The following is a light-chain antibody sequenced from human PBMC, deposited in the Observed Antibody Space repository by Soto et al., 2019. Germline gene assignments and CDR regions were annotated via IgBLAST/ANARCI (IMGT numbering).Light chain of an antibody. Sequence: QSVLTQPPSASGTPGQRVSISCSGGSSNIGSNFVYWYQQLAGTAPQLLIYGNSNRPSGVPDRFSGSKSGTSASLAITGLQAEDEADYYCQSYDSSLSGYVFGTGTKLTVL. J-gene: IGLJ1*01. CDR1: SSNIGSNF. CDR2: GNS. CDR3: QSYDSSLSGYV. V-gene: IGLV1-40*01.